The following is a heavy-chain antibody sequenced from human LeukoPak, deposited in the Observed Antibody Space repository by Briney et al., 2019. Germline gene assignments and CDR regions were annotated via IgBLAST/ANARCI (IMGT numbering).Heavy chain of an antibody. CDR1: GFTFSSYA. J-gene: IGHJ4*02. Sequence: PGGSLRLSCAASGFTFSSYAMSWVRQAPGKGLEWVSAISGSGGSTYYADSVKGRFTISRDNSKNTLYLQMNSLRAEDTAVYYCATYCSGGSCYFSDPGWGQGTLVTVSS. V-gene: IGHV3-23*01. CDR2: ISGSGGST. D-gene: IGHD2-15*01. CDR3: ATYCSGGSCYFSDPG.